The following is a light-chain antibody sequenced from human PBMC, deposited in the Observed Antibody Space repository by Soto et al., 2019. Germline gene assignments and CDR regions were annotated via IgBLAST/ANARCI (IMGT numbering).Light chain of an antibody. J-gene: IGLJ3*02. CDR3: MIWYASSWV. V-gene: IGLV5-45*03. Sequence: QSVLTQPSSLSASPGASASLTCTLRSGINVGTYRIYWYQQKPGSPPQYLLRYKSDSDKQQGSGVPSRFSGSKDASANVGILIISGLQSEDEADYYCMIWYASSWVFGGGTKLTVL. CDR1: SGINVGTYR. CDR2: YKSDSDK.